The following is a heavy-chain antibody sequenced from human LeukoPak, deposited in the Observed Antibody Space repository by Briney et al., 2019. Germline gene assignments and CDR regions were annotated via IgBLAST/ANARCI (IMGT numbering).Heavy chain of an antibody. CDR1: GGSISSSSHY. J-gene: IGHJ5*02. D-gene: IGHD3-3*01. V-gene: IGHV4-39*01. CDR3: ASGLRFLEWLSDGRSNWFDP. CDR2: IYYSGST. Sequence: SETLSLTCTVSGGSISSSSHYWGWIRQPPGKGLEWIGSIYYSGSTYYNPSLKSRVTISVDTSKNQFSLKLSSVTAADTAVYYCASGLRFLEWLSDGRSNWFDPWGQGTLVTVSS.